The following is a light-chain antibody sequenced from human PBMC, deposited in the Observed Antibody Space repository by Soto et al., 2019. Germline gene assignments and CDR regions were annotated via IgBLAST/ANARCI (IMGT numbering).Light chain of an antibody. J-gene: IGLJ3*02. CDR2: VNSDGSH. V-gene: IGLV4-69*01. CDR1: SGHSSYA. Sequence: QAVVTQSPSASASLGASVKVTCTLSSGHSSYAIAWHQQQPEKGPRYLMKVNSDGSHRKGDGIPDRFSGSSSGAERYLTISSLQSEDEADYYCQTWGTGNWVFGGGTKVTVL. CDR3: QTWGTGNWV.